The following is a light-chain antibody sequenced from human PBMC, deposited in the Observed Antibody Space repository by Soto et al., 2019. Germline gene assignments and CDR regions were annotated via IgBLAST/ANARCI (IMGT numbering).Light chain of an antibody. CDR2: GAS. CDR1: QTVSTS. Sequence: EIVMTQSPATLSVSPGERATLSCRASQTVSTSLAWYQQKPGRAPRLLIYGASTMASGVPARFSGSGSGTEFTLTISSLQSEDSAVYYCHQYNNWWTFGQGTKVEIK. V-gene: IGKV3-15*01. J-gene: IGKJ1*01. CDR3: HQYNNWWT.